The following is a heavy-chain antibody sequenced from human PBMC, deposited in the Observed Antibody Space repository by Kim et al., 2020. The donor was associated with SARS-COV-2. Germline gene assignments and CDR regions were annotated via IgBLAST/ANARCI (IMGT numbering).Heavy chain of an antibody. V-gene: IGHV4-59*01. Sequence: SETLSLTCTVSGGSISSYYWSWIRQPPGKGLEWIGYIYYSGSTNYNPSLKSRVTISVDTSKNQFSLKLSSVTAADTAVYYCARVSDFWSGYYYYGMDVWGQGTTVTVSS. CDR3: ARVSDFWSGYYYYGMDV. D-gene: IGHD3-3*01. J-gene: IGHJ6*02. CDR2: IYYSGST. CDR1: GGSISSYY.